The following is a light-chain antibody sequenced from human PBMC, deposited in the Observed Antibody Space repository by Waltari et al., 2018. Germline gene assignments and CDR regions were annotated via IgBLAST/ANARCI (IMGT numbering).Light chain of an antibody. Sequence: QAVLTQPSSLSASPGASASLTCTLRSGIDVGTYRIYWYQQKPGSPPHYLLRYRSDSDKQQVSGVPSRFSGSKDASANAGILLISGLQSDDEADYYCMIWDSSAWVFGGGTKLTVL. V-gene: IGLV5-45*03. CDR1: SGIDVGTYR. J-gene: IGLJ3*02. CDR2: YRSDSDK. CDR3: MIWDSSAWV.